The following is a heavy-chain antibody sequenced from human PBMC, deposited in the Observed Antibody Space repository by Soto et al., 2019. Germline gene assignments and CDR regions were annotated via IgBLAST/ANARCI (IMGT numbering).Heavy chain of an antibody. CDR3: ARVSRRCPSCWFDP. J-gene: IGHJ5*02. CDR2: IYYSGST. D-gene: IGHD2-2*01. Sequence: SETLSLTCTVSGGSISSYYWSWIRQPPGKGLEWIGYIYYSGSTNYNPSLKSRVTISVDTSKNQFSLKLSSVTAADTAVYYCARVSRRCPSCWFDPWGQGTLVTVSS. V-gene: IGHV4-59*01. CDR1: GGSISSYY.